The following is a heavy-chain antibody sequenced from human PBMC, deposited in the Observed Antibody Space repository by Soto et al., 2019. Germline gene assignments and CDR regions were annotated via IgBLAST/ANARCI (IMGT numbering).Heavy chain of an antibody. CDR3: FFQAEDGIRDVRSVSAFLLNRSSDL. V-gene: IGHV3-23*01. CDR2: ISGSGGST. Sequence: DPGKGLEWVSGISGSGGSTYYADSVKGRFTISRDNSKNMLYLQMNSLRAEDTAVYYFFFQAEDGIRDVRSVSAFLLNRSSDL. J-gene: IGHJ2*01. D-gene: IGHD3-10*02.